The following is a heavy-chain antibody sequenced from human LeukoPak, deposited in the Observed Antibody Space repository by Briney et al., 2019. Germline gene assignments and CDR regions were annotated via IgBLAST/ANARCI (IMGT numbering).Heavy chain of an antibody. CDR2: IIPNFGTA. J-gene: IGHJ6*03. D-gene: IGHD3-3*01. CDR1: GDTFSSYS. Sequence: SVKVSCKASGDTFSSYSISWVRQAPGQGLEWMGGIIPNFGTANYAQKFQGRVTITTDESTSTAYMELSSLRSEDTAVYYCAGTLLTIFGVYYYYYYMDVWGKGTTVTVSS. CDR3: AGTLLTIFGVYYYYYYMDV. V-gene: IGHV1-69*05.